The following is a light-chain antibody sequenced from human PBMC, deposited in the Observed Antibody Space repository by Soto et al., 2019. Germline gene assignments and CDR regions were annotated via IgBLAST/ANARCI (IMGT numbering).Light chain of an antibody. Sequence: EIVMTQSPATLSVSPGERATLSCRASQSVSSNLAWYQQKPGQAPRLLIYGASTRATGIPARFSGSGSVTEFTLTSRSLQSEDFALYYCQQYNNWPRTFGQGTKVEIK. J-gene: IGKJ1*01. CDR3: QQYNNWPRT. CDR1: QSVSSN. V-gene: IGKV3-15*01. CDR2: GAS.